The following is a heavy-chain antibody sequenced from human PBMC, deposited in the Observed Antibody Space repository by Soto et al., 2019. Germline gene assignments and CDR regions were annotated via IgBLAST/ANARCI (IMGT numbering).Heavy chain of an antibody. CDR2: ISGSGGST. D-gene: IGHD6-6*01. CDR3: AKSRAARPLAVWFDP. J-gene: IGHJ5*02. V-gene: IGHV3-23*01. CDR1: GFTLSSYS. Sequence: PGGSLRLSFAASGFTLSSYSMSLVRPAPGKGLEWVSAISGSGGSTYYADSVKGRFTISRDNSKNTLYLQMNSLRAEDTAVYYCAKSRAARPLAVWFDPWGQGTLVTVSS.